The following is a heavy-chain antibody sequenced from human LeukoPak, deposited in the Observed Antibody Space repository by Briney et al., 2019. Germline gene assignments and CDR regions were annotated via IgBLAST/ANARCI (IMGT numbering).Heavy chain of an antibody. Sequence: PSQTLSLTCTVSGGSISSGDYYWSWIRRPPGKGLEWIGYIYYSGSTYYNPSLKSRVTISVDTSKNQFSLKLSSVTAADTAVYYCARVGRYFDWPFDPWGQGTLVTVSS. J-gene: IGHJ5*02. CDR2: IYYSGST. V-gene: IGHV4-30-4*08. CDR1: GGSISSGDYY. CDR3: ARVGRYFDWPFDP. D-gene: IGHD3-9*01.